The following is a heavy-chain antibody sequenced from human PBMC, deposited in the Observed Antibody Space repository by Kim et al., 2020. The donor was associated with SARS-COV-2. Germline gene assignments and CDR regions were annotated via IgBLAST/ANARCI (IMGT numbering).Heavy chain of an antibody. CDR2: ISSSSTI. D-gene: IGHD3-10*01. J-gene: IGHJ6*02. V-gene: IGHV3-48*04. Sequence: GGSLRLSCAASGFTFSSYSMNWVRQAPGKGLEWVSYISSSSTIYYADSVKGRFTISRDNAKNSLYLQMNSLRAEDTAVYYCARDGADYYGSGSYYIPDYYYGMDVWGQGTTVTVSS. CDR1: GFTFSSYS. CDR3: ARDGADYYGSGSYYIPDYYYGMDV.